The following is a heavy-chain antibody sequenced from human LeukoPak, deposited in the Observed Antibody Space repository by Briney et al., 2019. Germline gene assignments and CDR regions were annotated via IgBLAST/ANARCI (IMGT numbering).Heavy chain of an antibody. CDR1: GYTFTNYG. CDR2: ISAHNGNA. D-gene: IGHD2-15*01. V-gene: IGHV1-18*01. Sequence: ASVKVSCTASGYTFTNYGIIWVRQAPGQGLEWMGWISAHNGNAGYARKFQGGVTMTRDTSTTTAYMEPRGPTSDDTAVYYCARDHSGGNSYSGCDFDYWGQGTLVTVSS. J-gene: IGHJ4*02. CDR3: ARDHSGGNSYSGCDFDY.